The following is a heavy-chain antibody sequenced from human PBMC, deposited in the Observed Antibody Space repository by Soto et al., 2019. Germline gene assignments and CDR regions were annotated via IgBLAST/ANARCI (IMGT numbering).Heavy chain of an antibody. CDR3: ARGTLEQWLAGGAYYFDY. Sequence: QVQLQESGPGLVKPSQTLSLTCTVSGGSISSGDYYWSWIRQPPGKGLEWIGYIYYSGSTYYNPSLKSRVTISVDTSKNQFSLKLSSVTAADTAVYYCARGTLEQWLAGGAYYFDYWGQGTLVTVSS. D-gene: IGHD6-19*01. J-gene: IGHJ4*02. CDR2: IYYSGST. V-gene: IGHV4-30-4*01. CDR1: GGSISSGDYY.